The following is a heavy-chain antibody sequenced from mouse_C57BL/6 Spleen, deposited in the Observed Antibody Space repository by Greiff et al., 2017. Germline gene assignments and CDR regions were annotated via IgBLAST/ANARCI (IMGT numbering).Heavy chain of an antibody. D-gene: IGHD1-1*01. CDR2: INPNNGGT. CDR3: ATSYYYGSSAAWFAY. V-gene: IGHV1-26*01. Sequence: VQLQQSGPELVKPGASVKISCKASGYTFTDYYMNWVKQSHGKSLEWIGDINPNNGGTSYNQKFKGKATLTVDKSSSTAYMELRSLTSEDSAVYYCATSYYYGSSAAWFAYWGQGTLVTVSA. CDR1: GYTFTDYY. J-gene: IGHJ3*01.